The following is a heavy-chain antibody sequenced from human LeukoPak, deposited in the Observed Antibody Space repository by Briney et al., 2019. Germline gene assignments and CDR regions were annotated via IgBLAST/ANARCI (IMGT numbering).Heavy chain of an antibody. V-gene: IGHV4-39*07. Sequence: SQTLSLTCTVSGSSISSGSYYWGWIRQPPGKGLEWIGSLYYRGSTYYNPSLKSRVTISVDTSKNQFSLKLSSVTAADTAVYYCAREYDRDGPSSDAFDIWGQGTMVTVSS. CDR2: LYYRGST. CDR3: AREYDRDGPSSDAFDI. CDR1: GSSISSGSYY. J-gene: IGHJ3*02. D-gene: IGHD5-24*01.